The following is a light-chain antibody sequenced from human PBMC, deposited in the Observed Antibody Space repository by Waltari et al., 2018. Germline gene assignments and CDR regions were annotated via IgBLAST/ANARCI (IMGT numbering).Light chain of an antibody. CDR2: EVS. CDR1: SRDVGGFNY. V-gene: IGLV2-8*01. J-gene: IGLJ3*02. Sequence: QSALTQPPSASGSPGHSVTISSTGTSRDVGGFNYVSWYQHYPGKAPELIIYEVSRRPPGVPDRFSGSKSGNTASLTVSGLQAEDEADYYCSSYAGVTNWVFGGGTKLTVL. CDR3: SSYAGVTNWV.